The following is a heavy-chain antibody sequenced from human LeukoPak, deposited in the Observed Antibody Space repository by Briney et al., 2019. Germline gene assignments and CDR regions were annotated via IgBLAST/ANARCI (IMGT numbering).Heavy chain of an antibody. CDR1: GVSISSSSYY. Sequence: PSETLSLTCTVSGVSISSSSYYWGWIRQPPGKRLEWIGTIYYSGSAYSNPSLKSRVTISVDTSKNQFSLKLSSVTAADTAIYYCARSYCTGGSCYSGLGSADYWGQGTLVTVSS. V-gene: IGHV4-39*01. CDR3: ARSYCTGGSCYSGLGSADY. CDR2: IYYSGSA. J-gene: IGHJ4*02. D-gene: IGHD2-15*01.